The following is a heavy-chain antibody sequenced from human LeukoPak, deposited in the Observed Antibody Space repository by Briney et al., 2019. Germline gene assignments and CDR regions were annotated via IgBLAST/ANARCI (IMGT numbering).Heavy chain of an antibody. V-gene: IGHV5-51*01. Sequence: GESLKVSCKGSGYSITSYWIGWVRQMPGKGLEWMEIIYPGDSDTRYSPSFQGQVTISADKSISTAYLQWSSLKASDTAMYYCARLAGSYYTGALGVFDYWGQGTLVTVSS. CDR3: ARLAGSYYTGALGVFDY. D-gene: IGHD1-26*01. J-gene: IGHJ4*02. CDR2: IYPGDSDT. CDR1: GYSITSYW.